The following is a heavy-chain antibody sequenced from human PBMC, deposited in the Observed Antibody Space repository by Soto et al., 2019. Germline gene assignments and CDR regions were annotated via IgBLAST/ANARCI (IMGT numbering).Heavy chain of an antibody. Sequence: SGPTLVNPTQTLTLTCTLSGFSLNASGVRVGWIRQPPGKALEWLALIYWDDGKRYSPSLKNRLTVTKDILKNQVVLTMTNMDPADTGTYYCAHGEYSSDGWCFFDYWGQGTLVTVSS. CDR2: IYWDDGK. CDR1: GFSLNASGVR. CDR3: AHGEYSSDGWCFFDY. J-gene: IGHJ4*02. V-gene: IGHV2-5*02. D-gene: IGHD5-18*01.